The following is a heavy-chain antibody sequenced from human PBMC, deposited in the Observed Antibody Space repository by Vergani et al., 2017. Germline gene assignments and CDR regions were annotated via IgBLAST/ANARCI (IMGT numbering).Heavy chain of an antibody. V-gene: IGHV4-59*01. CDR1: GGSISSYY. CDR2: IYYSGST. Sequence: QVQLQESGPGLVKPSETLSLTCTVSGGSISSYYWRWIGQPPGKGLDWIGYIYYSGSTNYNPSLKSRVTISVDTSKNQFSLKLSSVTAADTAVYYCARGGVGKQQLDFDYWGQGTLVTVSS. J-gene: IGHJ4*02. D-gene: IGHD6-13*01. CDR3: ARGGVGKQQLDFDY.